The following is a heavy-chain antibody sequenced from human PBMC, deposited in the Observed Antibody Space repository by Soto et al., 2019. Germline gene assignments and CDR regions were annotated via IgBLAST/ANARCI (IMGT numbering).Heavy chain of an antibody. Sequence: GGSLRLSCAASGFTFSSYWMSWVRQAPGKGLEWVANIKQDGSEKYYVDSVKGRFTISRDNAKNSLYLQMNSLRAGDTAVDYCAFCARGYAAGDAFDIWGQGTRVTV. CDR2: IKQDGSEK. CDR3: AFCARGYAAGDAFDI. J-gene: IGHJ3*02. CDR1: GFTFSSYW. V-gene: IGHV3-7*01. D-gene: IGHD2-15*01.